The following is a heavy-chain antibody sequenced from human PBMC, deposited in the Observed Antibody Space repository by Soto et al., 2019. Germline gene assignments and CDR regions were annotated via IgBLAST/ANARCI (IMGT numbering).Heavy chain of an antibody. CDR2: IYSGGST. D-gene: IGHD3-22*01. J-gene: IGHJ4*02. CDR3: ARANSGYYFDY. Sequence: EVPLVESGGGLIQPGGSLRLSCAASGFTVSSNYMSWVRQAPGKGLEWVSVIYSGGSTYYTDSVKGRFTISRDNSKNTLYLQMNSLRAEDTAVYYCARANSGYYFDYWGQGTLVTVSS. V-gene: IGHV3-53*01. CDR1: GFTVSSNY.